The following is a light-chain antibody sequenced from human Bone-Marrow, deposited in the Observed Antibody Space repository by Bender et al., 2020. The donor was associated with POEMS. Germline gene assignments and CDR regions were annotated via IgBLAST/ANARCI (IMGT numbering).Light chain of an antibody. J-gene: IGLJ2*01. CDR1: SSNIGAHA. V-gene: IGLV1-44*01. Sequence: QSVLTQPPSASGTPGQRVTISCSGGSSNIGAHAVNWYQHLPGTAPKLLIYSSHRRPSEVPDRFSGSRSGTSASLAISGLQSEDEADYHCSSYAGDFTLLFGGGTRLTVL. CDR3: SSYAGDFTLL. CDR2: SSH.